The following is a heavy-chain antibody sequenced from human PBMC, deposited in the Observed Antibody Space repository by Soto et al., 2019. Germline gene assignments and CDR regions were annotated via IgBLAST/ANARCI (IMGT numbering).Heavy chain of an antibody. V-gene: IGHV5-10-1*01. D-gene: IGHD3-22*01. Sequence: LKVSCSVSGYSVAVYWITWVRQKPGKGLEWMGRIDPSDSQTYYSPSFRGHVTISATKSITTVFLQWSSLRASDTAMYYCARQIYDSDTGPNFQYYFDSWGQGTPVTVSS. CDR3: ARQIYDSDTGPNFQYYFDS. J-gene: IGHJ4*02. CDR1: GYSVAVYW. CDR2: IDPSDSQT.